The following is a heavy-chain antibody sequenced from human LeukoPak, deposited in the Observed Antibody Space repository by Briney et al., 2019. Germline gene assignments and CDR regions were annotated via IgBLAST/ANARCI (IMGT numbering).Heavy chain of an antibody. V-gene: IGHV3-9*01. D-gene: IGHD6-13*01. CDR1: GFTFDDYA. CDR3: ASASSHRIAAGGDY. CDR2: ISWNSGSI. J-gene: IGHJ4*02. Sequence: GGSLRLSCAASGFTFDDYAMHWVRQAPGKGLEWVSGISWNSGSIGYADSVKGRFTISRDNAKNTLYLQMNSLRAEDTAVYYCASASSHRIAAGGDYWGQGTLVTVS.